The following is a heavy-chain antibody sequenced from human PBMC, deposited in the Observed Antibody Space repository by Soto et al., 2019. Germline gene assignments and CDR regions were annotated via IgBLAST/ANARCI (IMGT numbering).Heavy chain of an antibody. CDR2: IIPILGIA. CDR3: ARDPSPNGDAFDI. Sequence: QVQLVQSGAEVKKPGSSVKVSCKASGGTFSSYTISWVRQAPGQGLEWMGRIIPILGIANYAQKFQGRVTITADKSTSTAYMELSSLRSEDTAVYYCARDPSPNGDAFDIWGQGTMVTVSS. V-gene: IGHV1-69*08. CDR1: GGTFSSYT. J-gene: IGHJ3*02.